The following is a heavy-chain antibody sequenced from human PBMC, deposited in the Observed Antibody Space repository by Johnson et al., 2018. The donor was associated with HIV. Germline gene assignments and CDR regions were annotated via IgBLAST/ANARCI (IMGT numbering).Heavy chain of an antibody. Sequence: EVQLVESGGGVVRPGESLGLSCAASEFTFGDYDMAWVRVAPGKGLEWVSVIYSGGSTYYADSVKGRFTISRDNSKNTLHVQMNSLRAEDTAVYFCAKDVHSSGWYAFDIWGQGTMVTVSS. CDR2: IYSGGST. D-gene: IGHD6-19*01. CDR1: EFTFGDYD. V-gene: IGHV3-66*01. CDR3: AKDVHSSGWYAFDI. J-gene: IGHJ3*02.